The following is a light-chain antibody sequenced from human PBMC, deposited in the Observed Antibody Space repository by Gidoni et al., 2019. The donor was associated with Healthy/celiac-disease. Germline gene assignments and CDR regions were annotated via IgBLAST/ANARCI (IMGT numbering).Light chain of an antibody. CDR2: EVS. CDR1: SSDVGGYNY. V-gene: IGLV2-14*01. Sequence: QSALTQPASLSGSPGQSITISCTGTSSDVGGYNYVSWYQQHPGKAPKLMIYEVSNRPSGVPDRFSGSKSGNTASLNISGLQAEDEADYYCSSYTSSSTLWVFGGGTKLTVL. J-gene: IGLJ3*02. CDR3: SSYTSSSTLWV.